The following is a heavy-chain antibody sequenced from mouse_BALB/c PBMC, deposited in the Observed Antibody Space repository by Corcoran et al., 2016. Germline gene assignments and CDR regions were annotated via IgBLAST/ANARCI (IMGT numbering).Heavy chain of an antibody. J-gene: IGHJ2*01. Sequence: EVQLQQSGPELVKPGASVKMSCKASGYTFTSYVMHWVKQKPGQGLEWIGYINPYNDGTKYNEKFKGKATLTSDKSSSTAYMELSSLTSEDSAVYYWAREAARAYVDYWGQCTTLTVSS. CDR3: AREAARAYVDY. V-gene: IGHV1S136*01. CDR2: INPYNDGT. CDR1: GYTFTSYV. D-gene: IGHD3-1*01.